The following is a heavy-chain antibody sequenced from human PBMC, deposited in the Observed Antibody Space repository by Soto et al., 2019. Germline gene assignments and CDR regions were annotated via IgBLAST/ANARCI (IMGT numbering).Heavy chain of an antibody. CDR1: GGTFSSYT. Sequence: SVKVSCKASGGTFSSYTISCVRQAPGQGLEWMGRIIPILGIANYAQKFQGRVTITADKSTSTAYMELSSLRSGDTAVYYCARAPDTTGYYYYYMAVWGKGTTVTVSS. CDR2: IIPILGIA. D-gene: IGHD1-1*01. J-gene: IGHJ6*03. CDR3: ARAPDTTGYYYYYMAV. V-gene: IGHV1-69*02.